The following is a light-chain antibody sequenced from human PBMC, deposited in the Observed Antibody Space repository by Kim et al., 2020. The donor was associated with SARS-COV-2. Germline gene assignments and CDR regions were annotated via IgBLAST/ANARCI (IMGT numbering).Light chain of an antibody. CDR3: QQYGSSPPVT. CDR1: QSVSSSY. J-gene: IGKJ2*01. V-gene: IGKV3-20*01. CDR2: GAS. Sequence: PGESATLPCRASQSVSSSYLAWYQQKPGQAPRLLIYGASSRATGIPDRFSGSGSGTDFTLTISRLEPEDFAVYYCQQYGSSPPVTFGQGTKLEI.